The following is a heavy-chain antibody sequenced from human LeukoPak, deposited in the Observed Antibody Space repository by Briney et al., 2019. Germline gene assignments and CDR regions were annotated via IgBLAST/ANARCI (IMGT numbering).Heavy chain of an antibody. CDR3: AKDHSFLDFWSGYCDY. CDR1: GFTFSSYG. CDR2: ISYDGSNK. V-gene: IGHV3-30*18. D-gene: IGHD3-3*01. J-gene: IGHJ4*02. Sequence: PGGSLRLSCAASGFTFSSYGMHWVRQAPGKGLEWVAVISYDGSNKYYADSVKGRFTISRDNSKNTLYLQMNSLRAEDTAVYYCAKDHSFLDFWSGYCDYWGQGTLVTVSS.